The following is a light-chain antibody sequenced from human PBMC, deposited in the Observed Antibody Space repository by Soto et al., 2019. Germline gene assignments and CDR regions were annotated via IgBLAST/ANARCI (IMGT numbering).Light chain of an antibody. Sequence: QSALTQPASVSGSPGQSIAISCTGTSSDVGTYNYVSWYQQHPGKVPKVLIYEVTNRPSGISDRFSGSKSGNTASLTISGLQADDEAHYYCASVATSGTVVFGGGTKLTVL. J-gene: IGLJ3*02. CDR3: ASVATSGTVV. CDR2: EVT. V-gene: IGLV2-14*01. CDR1: SSDVGTYNY.